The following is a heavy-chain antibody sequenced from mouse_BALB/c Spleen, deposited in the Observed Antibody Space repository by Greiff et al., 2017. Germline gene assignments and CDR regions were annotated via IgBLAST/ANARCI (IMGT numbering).Heavy chain of an antibody. Sequence: EVQLQESGPGLVKPSQSLSLTCTVTGYSITSDYAWNWIRQFPGNKLEWMGYISYSGSTSYNPSLKSRISITRDTSKNQFFLQLNSVTTEDTATYYCADGYYFAYWGQGTLVTVSA. CDR2: ISYSGST. D-gene: IGHD2-3*01. V-gene: IGHV3-2*02. CDR1: GYSITSDYA. CDR3: ADGYYFAY. J-gene: IGHJ3*01.